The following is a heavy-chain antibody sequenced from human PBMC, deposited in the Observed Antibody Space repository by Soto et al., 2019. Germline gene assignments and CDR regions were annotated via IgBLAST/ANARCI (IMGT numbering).Heavy chain of an antibody. CDR3: ARGRTYYYGSGSYYSPYPHFDY. D-gene: IGHD3-10*01. Sequence: SETLCLTCAVYGGSFIGYYWSWIRQPPGKGLEWIGEINHSGSTNYNPSLKSRVTISVDTSKNQFSLKLSSVTAADTAVYYCARGRTYYYGSGSYYSPYPHFDYWGQGALVT. CDR1: GGSFIGYY. V-gene: IGHV4-34*01. CDR2: INHSGST. J-gene: IGHJ4*02.